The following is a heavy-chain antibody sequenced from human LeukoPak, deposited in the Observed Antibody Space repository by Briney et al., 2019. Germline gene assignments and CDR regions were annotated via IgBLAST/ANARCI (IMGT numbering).Heavy chain of an antibody. CDR3: ARLWVSSWVRYYFDY. CDR2: IYYGGST. V-gene: IGHV4-39*01. Sequence: PSETLSLTCTVSGGSISSSSYYWGWIRQPPGKGLEWIGSIYYGGSTYYNPSLKSRVTISVDTSKNQFSLKLSSVTAADTAMYYCARLWVSSWVRYYFDYWGQGTLVTVSS. D-gene: IGHD6-13*01. CDR1: GGSISSSSYY. J-gene: IGHJ4*02.